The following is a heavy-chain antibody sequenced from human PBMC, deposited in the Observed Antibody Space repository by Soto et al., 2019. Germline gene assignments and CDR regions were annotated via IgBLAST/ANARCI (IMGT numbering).Heavy chain of an antibody. D-gene: IGHD4-17*01. V-gene: IGHV3-33*01. CDR2: IWHDGTNK. Sequence: QEQLVESGGGVVQPGRSLRLSCAASGFTFSDYVMHWVRQAPGKGLEWVAVIWHDGTNKYYADSVKGRFTISRDNSKNTLSLQMNSLIADDTAVYYCARPALLVTTFDYWGQGALVTVSS. CDR1: GFTFSDYV. J-gene: IGHJ4*02. CDR3: ARPALLVTTFDY.